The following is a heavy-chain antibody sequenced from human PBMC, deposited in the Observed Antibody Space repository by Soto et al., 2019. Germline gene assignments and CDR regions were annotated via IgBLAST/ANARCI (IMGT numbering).Heavy chain of an antibody. V-gene: IGHV1-3*05. CDR3: ARQWGLTGGSCPAGY. CDR1: GYTFTSFA. CDR2: INAGNGNT. Sequence: QVQLVQSGAEEKKPGASVKVSCKASGYTFTSFAMHWVRQAPGQRLEWMGWINAGNGNTKYSQKFQGRVTITRDTSASTAYMELSSLGSEDTGVYYCARQWGLTGGSCPAGYWGQGNLVTVSS. D-gene: IGHD2-15*01. J-gene: IGHJ4*02.